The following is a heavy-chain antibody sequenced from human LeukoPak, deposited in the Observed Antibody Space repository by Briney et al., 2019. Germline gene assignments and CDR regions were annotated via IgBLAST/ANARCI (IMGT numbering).Heavy chain of an antibody. J-gene: IGHJ3*02. CDR3: TRAAWAVGGDAFDI. V-gene: IGHV3-49*03. CDR1: GFTFGDYA. CDR2: IRSKAYGGTT. D-gene: IGHD3-16*01. Sequence: GGSPRLSCTASGFTFGDYAMSWFRQAPGKGLEWVGFIRSKAYGGTTEYAASVKGRFTISRDDSKSIAYLQMNSLKTEDTAVYYCTRAAWAVGGDAFDIWGQGTMVTVSS.